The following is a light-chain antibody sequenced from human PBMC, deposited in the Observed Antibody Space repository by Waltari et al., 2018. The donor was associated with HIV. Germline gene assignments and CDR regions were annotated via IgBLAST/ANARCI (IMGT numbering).Light chain of an antibody. Sequence: EVELTQSPGTLSLSPGERATLSCRASQTVTSDFLAWYQQKPGLAPSLLIYDASNRATGIPDRFSGSGSGTDFTLTISRLEPEDFAVYYCQQYGSSPRTFGQGTKVEIK. CDR1: QTVTSDF. V-gene: IGKV3D-20*01. CDR3: QQYGSSPRT. CDR2: DAS. J-gene: IGKJ1*01.